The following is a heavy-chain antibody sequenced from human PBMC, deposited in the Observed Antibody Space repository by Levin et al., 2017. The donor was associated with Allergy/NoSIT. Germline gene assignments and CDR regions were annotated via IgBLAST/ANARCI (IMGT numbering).Heavy chain of an antibody. D-gene: IGHD4-23*01. J-gene: IGHJ4*02. V-gene: IGHV5-51*01. CDR2: IFPSDSDT. Sequence: GESLKISCQASGYSFTSYWFGWVRQRPGKGLEWMGLIFPSDSDTRVSPSFQGQIIMSVDKSISTAYLQWSSLRASDSAMHYCAGRESDGSNSFDYWGQGTLVTVSS. CDR3: AGRESDGSNSFDY. CDR1: GYSFTSYW.